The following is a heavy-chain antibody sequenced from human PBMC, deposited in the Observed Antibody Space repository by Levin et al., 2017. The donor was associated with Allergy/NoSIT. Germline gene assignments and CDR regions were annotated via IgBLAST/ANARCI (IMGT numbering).Heavy chain of an antibody. V-gene: IGHV1-2*06. CDR2: INPNSGGT. CDR3: ARVPTSSGWYSDDAFDS. CDR1: GYTFTGYY. Sequence: GGSLRLSCKASGYTFTGYYMHWVRQAPGQGLEWMGRINPNSGGTNYAQKFQGRVTMTRDTSISTAYMELSRLRSDDTAVYYCARVPTSSGWYSDDAFDSWGQGTMVTVSS. D-gene: IGHD6-19*01. J-gene: IGHJ3*02.